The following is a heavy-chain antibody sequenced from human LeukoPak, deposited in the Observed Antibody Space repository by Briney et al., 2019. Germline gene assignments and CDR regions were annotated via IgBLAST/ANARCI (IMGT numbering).Heavy chain of an antibody. CDR3: ARDILPSYSGYDRTLPDY. CDR1: GYTFTSYY. D-gene: IGHD5-12*01. V-gene: IGHV1-46*01. J-gene: IGHJ4*02. Sequence: ASVKVSRKASGYTFTSYYMHWVRQAPGQGLEWMGIINPSGGSTSYAQKFQGRVTMTRDTSTSTVYMELSSLRSEDTAVYYCARDILPSYSGYDRTLPDYWGQGTLVTVSS. CDR2: INPSGGST.